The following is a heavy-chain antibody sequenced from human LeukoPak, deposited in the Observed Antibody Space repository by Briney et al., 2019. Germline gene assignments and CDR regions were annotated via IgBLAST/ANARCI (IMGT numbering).Heavy chain of an antibody. D-gene: IGHD3-22*01. J-gene: IGHJ6*03. CDR2: TYPGDSDT. CDR1: GYSFTSYW. V-gene: IGHV5-51*01. Sequence: GESLKISCKGSGYSFTSYWIGWVRQMPGKGLEWMGVTYPGDSDTRYSPSFQGQVTISADKSISTAYLQWSSLKASDTAMYYCARLPYYYDSSGYSYYYYMDVWGKGTTVTVSS. CDR3: ARLPYYYDSSGYSYYYYMDV.